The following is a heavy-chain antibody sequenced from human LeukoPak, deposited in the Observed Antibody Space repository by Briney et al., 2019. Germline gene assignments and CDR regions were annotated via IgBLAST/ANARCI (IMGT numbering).Heavy chain of an antibody. V-gene: IGHV1-69*05. CDR1: GGTFSSYA. CDR2: IIPIFGTA. D-gene: IGHD3-16*02. Sequence: ASVKVSCKASGGTFSSYAISWVRQAPGQGLEWMGGIIPIFGTANYAQKFQGRVTITTDESTSTAYMELSSLRSEDTAVYYCATVYVWGSYRTNSFDYWGQGTLVTVSS. J-gene: IGHJ4*02. CDR3: ATVYVWGSYRTNSFDY.